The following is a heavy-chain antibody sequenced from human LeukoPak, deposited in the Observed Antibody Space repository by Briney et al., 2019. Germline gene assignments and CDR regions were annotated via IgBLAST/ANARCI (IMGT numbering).Heavy chain of an antibody. D-gene: IGHD6-13*01. CDR3: ARSIPYGTTWYGRSDY. Sequence: GGSLRLSCAASGFTFSSYAMHWVRQAPGKGLEWVANIKPDGTTKFYVDSVKGRFTISRDNALNSLYLQMNSLRAEDTAIYYCARSIPYGTTWYGRSDYWGQGTLVTVSS. V-gene: IGHV3-7*03. CDR2: IKPDGTTK. CDR1: GFTFSSYA. J-gene: IGHJ4*02.